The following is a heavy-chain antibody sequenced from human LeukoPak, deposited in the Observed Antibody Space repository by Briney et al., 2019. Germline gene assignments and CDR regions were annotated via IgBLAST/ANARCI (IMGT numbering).Heavy chain of an antibody. CDR2: IYSGGRT. V-gene: IGHV3-66*01. CDR1: GFTVSRNY. D-gene: IGHD6-13*01. Sequence: GGSLRLSCAASGFTVSRNYMSWVRQAPGKGLEWVSVIYSGGRTYYADSVKGRFTISRVNSKNTLYLQMNSLRAEETAVYYCARAGPSSSWHQFDYWGQGTLVTVSS. CDR3: ARAGPSSSWHQFDY. J-gene: IGHJ4*02.